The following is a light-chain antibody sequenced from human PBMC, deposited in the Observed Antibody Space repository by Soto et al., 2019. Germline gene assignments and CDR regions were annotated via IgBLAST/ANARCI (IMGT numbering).Light chain of an antibody. J-gene: IGLJ1*01. CDR2: EVS. CDR3: RSSTSSTAYV. Sequence: QSVLTQAACVSGCPGQSLSISCTGPRGDVGGYNYVSWYQPHPGKAPKLMVHEVSNRPSGVSNRFSGSKSGNTASLTISGLQAEDEADYYCRSSTSSTAYVFGTGTXVTVL. CDR1: RGDVGGYNY. V-gene: IGLV2-14*01.